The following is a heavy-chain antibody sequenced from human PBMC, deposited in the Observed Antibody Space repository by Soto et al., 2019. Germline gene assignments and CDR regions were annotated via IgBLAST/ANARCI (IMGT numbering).Heavy chain of an antibody. CDR1: GFTFSSYG. J-gene: IGHJ6*02. Sequence: GGSLRLSCAASGFTFSSYGMHWVRQAPGKGLEWVAVISYDGSNKYYADSVKGRFTISRDNSKNTLYLQMNSLRAEDTAVYYWAKGIRDRESYYYYYGMDVWGQGTTVTVSS. CDR2: ISYDGSNK. CDR3: AKGIRDRESYYYYYGMDV. D-gene: IGHD2-21*02. V-gene: IGHV3-30*18.